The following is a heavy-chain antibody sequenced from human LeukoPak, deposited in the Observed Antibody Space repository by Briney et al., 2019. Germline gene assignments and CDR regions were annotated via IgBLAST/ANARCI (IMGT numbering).Heavy chain of an antibody. CDR1: GGSISSGGYY. D-gene: IGHD2-8*01. J-gene: IGHJ5*02. V-gene: IGHV4-31*03. CDR3: ARGPGVFASWFDP. Sequence: NSSETLSLTCTVSGGSISSGGYYWSWIRQHPGKGLEWIGYIYYSGSTYYNPSLKSRVTISVDTSKNQLSLKLSSVTAADTAVYYCARGPGVFASWFDPRGQGTLVTVSS. CDR2: IYYSGST.